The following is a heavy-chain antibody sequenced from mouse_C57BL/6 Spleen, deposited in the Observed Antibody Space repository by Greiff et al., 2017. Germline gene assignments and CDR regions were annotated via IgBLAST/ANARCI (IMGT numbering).Heavy chain of an antibody. V-gene: IGHV1-52*01. D-gene: IGHD3-2*02. CDR1: GYTFTSYW. CDR3: ARGDSSGYVGY. CDR2: IDPSDSET. J-gene: IGHJ2*01. Sequence: QVQLKQPGAELVRPGSSVKLSCKASGYTFTSYWMHWVKQRPIQGLEWIGNIDPSDSETHYNQKFKDKATLTVDKSSSTAYMQLSSLTSEDSAVYYCARGDSSGYVGYWGQGTTLTVSS.